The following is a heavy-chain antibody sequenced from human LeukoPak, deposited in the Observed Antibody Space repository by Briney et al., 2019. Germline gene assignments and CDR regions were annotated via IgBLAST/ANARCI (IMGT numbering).Heavy chain of an antibody. CDR2: IYTSGST. V-gene: IGHV4-61*02. D-gene: IGHD7-27*01. CDR1: GGSISSGSYY. J-gene: IGHJ4*02. CDR3: ARARLGFPIDY. Sequence: TSQTLSLTCTVSGGSISSGSYYWSWIRQPAGKGLEWIGRIYTSGSTNYNPSLKSQVTISVDTSKNQFSLKLSSVTAADTAVYYCARARLGFPIDYWGQGTLVTVSS.